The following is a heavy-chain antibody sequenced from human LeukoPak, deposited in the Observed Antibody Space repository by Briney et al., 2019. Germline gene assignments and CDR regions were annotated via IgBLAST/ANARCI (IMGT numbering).Heavy chain of an antibody. CDR1: GGSISSGSYY. D-gene: IGHD3-22*01. V-gene: IGHV4-39*07. J-gene: IGHJ4*02. CDR3: ASTTHDSSGYYYSY. CDR2: INHSGST. Sequence: PSETLSLTCTVSGGSISSGSYYWSWIRQPPGKGLEWIGEINHSGSTNYNPSLKSRVTISVDTSKNQFSLKLSSVTAADTAVYYCASTTHDSSGYYYSYWGQGTLVTVSS.